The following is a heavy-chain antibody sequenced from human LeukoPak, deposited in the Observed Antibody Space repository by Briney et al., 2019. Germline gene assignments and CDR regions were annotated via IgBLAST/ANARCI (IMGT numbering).Heavy chain of an antibody. CDR1: GGSISSSSYY. Sequence: PSETLSLTCTVSGGSISSSSYYWGWIRQPPGKGLEWIGSIYYSGSTYYNPSLKSRVTISVDTSKNQFSLKLSSVTAADTAVYYCARAPTLLPDTIFGVVGGYYFDYWGQGTLVTVSS. V-gene: IGHV4-39*07. CDR2: IYYSGST. J-gene: IGHJ4*02. D-gene: IGHD3-3*01. CDR3: ARAPTLLPDTIFGVVGGYYFDY.